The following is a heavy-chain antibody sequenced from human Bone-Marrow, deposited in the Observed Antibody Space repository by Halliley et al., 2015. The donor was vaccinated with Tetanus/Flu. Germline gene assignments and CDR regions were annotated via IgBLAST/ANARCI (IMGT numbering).Heavy chain of an antibody. J-gene: IGHJ6*01. V-gene: IGHV3-33*01. CDR3: ARGGGIETTYYHYYGMDV. CDR2: WYDGSKK. D-gene: IGHD3-10*01. Sequence: WYDGSKKAYADSVKGRFTISRDNSKNTVFLQMNSLRAEDTAAYYCARGGGIETTYYHYYGMDVWGQGTTVTVSA.